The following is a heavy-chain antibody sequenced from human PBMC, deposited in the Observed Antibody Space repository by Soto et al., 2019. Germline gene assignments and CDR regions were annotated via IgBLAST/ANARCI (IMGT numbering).Heavy chain of an antibody. D-gene: IGHD3-10*01. CDR1: GFTFDDYG. CDR2: INWNGGST. Sequence: GGSLRLSCAASGFTFDDYGMSWVRQAPGKGLEWVSGINWNGGSTGYADSVKGRFTISRDNAKNSLYLQMNSLRAEDTALYYCASVPYGSGSYSDDAFDIWGQGTMVTVSS. J-gene: IGHJ3*02. V-gene: IGHV3-20*04. CDR3: ASVPYGSGSYSDDAFDI.